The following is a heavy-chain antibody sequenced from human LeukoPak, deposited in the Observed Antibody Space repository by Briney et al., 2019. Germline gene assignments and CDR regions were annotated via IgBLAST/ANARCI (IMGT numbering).Heavy chain of an antibody. J-gene: IGHJ4*02. D-gene: IGHD3/OR15-3a*01. CDR3: APLELV. V-gene: IGHV3-30*04. CDR1: GFTFRSYA. Sequence: GGSLRLSCAASGFTFRSYAMHWVRPAPGKGLEGVAVISYDGSNKYYADCVRGRFTISRDNSTNTLYLQMNSLRAEDTAVYSCAPLELVWGQGTLVTVSS. CDR2: ISYDGSNK.